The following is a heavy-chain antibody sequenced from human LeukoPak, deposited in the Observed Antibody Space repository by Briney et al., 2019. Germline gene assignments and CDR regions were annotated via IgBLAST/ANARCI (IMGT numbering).Heavy chain of an antibody. J-gene: IGHJ4*02. CDR3: ARGGRFGAGNDY. CDR1: GGSISSYY. V-gene: IGHV4-59*12. CDR2: IYYSGST. D-gene: IGHD3-10*01. Sequence: SETLSLTCTVSGGSISSYYWSWIRQPPGKGLEWIGYIYYSGSTNYNPSLKSRVTISVDTSKSQFSLKLSSVTAADTAVYYCARGGRFGAGNDYWGQGTLVAVSS.